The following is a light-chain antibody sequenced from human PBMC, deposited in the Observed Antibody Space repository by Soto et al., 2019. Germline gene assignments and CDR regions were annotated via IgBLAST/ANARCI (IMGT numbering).Light chain of an antibody. Sequence: DIQMTQSPSTLSASVGDRVTITCRASQSISNWLAWYQQRPGKAPKLLIYKASSLEGGVPSRFRCSGSGTEFTLTISSLQPDDFATYYFQQYNTYSRTFGQGTKVEIK. CDR2: KAS. J-gene: IGKJ1*01. CDR3: QQYNTYSRT. V-gene: IGKV1-5*03. CDR1: QSISNW.